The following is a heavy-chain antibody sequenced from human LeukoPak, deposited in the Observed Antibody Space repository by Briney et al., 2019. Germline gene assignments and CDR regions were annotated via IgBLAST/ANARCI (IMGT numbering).Heavy chain of an antibody. CDR2: ISDSGSA. Sequence: PSETLSLTCTVSGSSMSSDYYWGWIRQPPGKGLEWIGSISDSGSAYYNPSLKSRVVISVDPSKKQFSLKVTSVTAADTAVYYCAREKMATMSGDAGIDYWGQGTLVTVSS. CDR3: AREKMATMSGDAGIDY. V-gene: IGHV4-38-2*02. CDR1: GSSMSSDYY. J-gene: IGHJ4*02. D-gene: IGHD5-24*01.